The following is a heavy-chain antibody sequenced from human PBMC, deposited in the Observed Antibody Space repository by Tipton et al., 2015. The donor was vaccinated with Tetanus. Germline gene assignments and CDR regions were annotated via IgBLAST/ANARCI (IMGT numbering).Heavy chain of an antibody. J-gene: IGHJ6*02. V-gene: IGHV1-2*02. D-gene: IGHD3-22*01. CDR2: IDPNSGGT. Sequence: QLVQSGAEVKKPGASVKVSCKASGYTFTGYYIYWVRQAPGQGLEWMGWIDPNSGGTVYAQKFQGRVTMTRDTSISTAYMGLRSLRSDDTAVYYCARDRGDYIYYGMDVWGPGTPVPVS. CDR1: GYTFTGYY. CDR3: ARDRGDYIYYGMDV.